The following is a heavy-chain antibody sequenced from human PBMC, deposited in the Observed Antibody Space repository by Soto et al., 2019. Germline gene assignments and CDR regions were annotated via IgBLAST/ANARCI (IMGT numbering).Heavy chain of an antibody. J-gene: IGHJ4*02. V-gene: IGHV1-24*01. CDR3: AAGGTRWLHSPFDY. CDR1: GHTLTELS. CDR2: FDPEDGET. D-gene: IGHD1-1*01. Sequence: QVQLLQSGAEVKKPGASVKVSCKVSGHTLTELSMHWVRQAPGRGLEWMGGFDPEDGETISAQKFRGRVTMTEDTSTDSTYMELTSLRSEDTAVYYCAAGGTRWLHSPFDYWGQGTLVTISS.